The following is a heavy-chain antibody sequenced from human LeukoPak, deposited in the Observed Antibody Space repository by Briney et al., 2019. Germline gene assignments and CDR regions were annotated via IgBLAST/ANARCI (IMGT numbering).Heavy chain of an antibody. J-gene: IGHJ4*02. CDR3: ARAWVASYYFDH. V-gene: IGHV5-51*01. CDR1: GYSFTSYW. Sequence: GESLKISCKGSGYSFTSYWIAWGRQIPGKGLEWMVIIYPGDSDTRYSPSFQGPLTISADKSISTAYLQWSSLKASDTAIYYCARAWVASYYFDHWGQGTLVTVSS. D-gene: IGHD1-26*01. CDR2: IYPGDSDT.